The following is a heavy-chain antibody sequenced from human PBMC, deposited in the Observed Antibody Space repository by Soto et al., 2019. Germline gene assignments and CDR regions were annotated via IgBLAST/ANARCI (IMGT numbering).Heavy chain of an antibody. D-gene: IGHD6-19*01. Sequence: EVQLVESGGGLVQPGRSLRLSCAASGFTFDDYAMHWVRQAPGKGLEWVSGISWNSGSIGYADSVKGRFTISRDDAKNSLYLQMNSLRAEDTALYYCAKDLGGGLVTDAVGAFDIWGQGTMVTVSS. CDR2: ISWNSGSI. V-gene: IGHV3-9*01. J-gene: IGHJ3*02. CDR1: GFTFDDYA. CDR3: AKDLGGGLVTDAVGAFDI.